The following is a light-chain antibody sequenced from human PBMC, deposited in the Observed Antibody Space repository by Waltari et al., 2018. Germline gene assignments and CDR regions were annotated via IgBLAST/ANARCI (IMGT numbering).Light chain of an antibody. CDR3: QQYDDWPRT. CDR1: QSVGTS. V-gene: IGKV3-15*01. J-gene: IGKJ1*01. Sequence: EIVMTQSPASLSVSPGDRVTLSCRASQSVGTSLAWYQQRPGRAPRLLVYRASTRASDIPARFSGSGSGTDFTLSISTLQAEDVAVYYCQQYDDWPRTFGQGTKVEIK. CDR2: RAS.